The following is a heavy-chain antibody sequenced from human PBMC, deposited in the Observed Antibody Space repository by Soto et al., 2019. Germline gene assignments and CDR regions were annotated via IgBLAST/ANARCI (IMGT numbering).Heavy chain of an antibody. CDR2: INPSGGST. V-gene: IGHV1-46*01. CDR1: GYTFTSYY. CDR3: ARVRRSSGYYYGY. Sequence: SVKVSCKASGYTFTSYYMHWVRQAPGQGLEWMGIINPSGGSTSYAQKFQGRVTMTRGTSTSTVYMELSSLRSEDTAVYYCARVRRSSGYYYGYWGQGTPVTVPQ. D-gene: IGHD3-22*01. J-gene: IGHJ4*02.